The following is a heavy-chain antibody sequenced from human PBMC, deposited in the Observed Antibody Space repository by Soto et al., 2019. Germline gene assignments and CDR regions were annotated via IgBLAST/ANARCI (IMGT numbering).Heavy chain of an antibody. CDR1: GFSLSSNGVG. CDR2: IYWDDDK. D-gene: IGHD3-10*01. Sequence: QITLKESGPPLVNPTQTLTLTCTFSGFSLSSNGVGVGWIRQPPGKALEWLALIYWDDDKRYSPSLKSRLTITMDTSKNQVVLTLTKLDTVDTATYYCARGGWTTYYSPFFDYWGQGTLVTVSS. J-gene: IGHJ4*02. CDR3: ARGGWTTYYSPFFDY. V-gene: IGHV2-5*02.